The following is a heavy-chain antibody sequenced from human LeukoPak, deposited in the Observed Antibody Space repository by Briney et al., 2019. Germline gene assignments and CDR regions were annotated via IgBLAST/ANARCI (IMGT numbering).Heavy chain of an antibody. J-gene: IGHJ5*02. V-gene: IGHV4-39*07. D-gene: IGHD3-10*01. CDR1: GGSILSSSYY. CDR3: ARGYGSGSYFRNNWFDP. Sequence: SETLSLTCTVSGGSILSSSYYWGWIRQPPGTGLEWIGSIYYSGSTYYNPSLKSRVTISLDTSKNRFSLKLSSVTAADTAMYYCARGYGSGSYFRNNWFDPWGQGTLVTVSS. CDR2: IYYSGST.